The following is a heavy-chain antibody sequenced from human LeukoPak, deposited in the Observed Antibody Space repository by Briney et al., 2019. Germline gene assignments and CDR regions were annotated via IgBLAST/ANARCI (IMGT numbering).Heavy chain of an antibody. Sequence: GGSLRLSCAASGFTVSSNYMSWVRQAPGKGLEWVSVIYSGGSTYYADSAKGRFTISRDNSKNTLYLQMNSLRAEDTAVYYCASLGYCSSTSCYDYYYYGMDVWGQGTTVTVSS. CDR2: IYSGGST. CDR1: GFTVSSNY. V-gene: IGHV3-66*01. J-gene: IGHJ6*01. CDR3: ASLGYCSSTSCYDYYYYGMDV. D-gene: IGHD2-2*01.